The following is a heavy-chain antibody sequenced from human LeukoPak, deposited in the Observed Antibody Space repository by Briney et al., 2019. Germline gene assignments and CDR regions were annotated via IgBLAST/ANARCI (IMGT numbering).Heavy chain of an antibody. Sequence: GGSLRLSCSASGFTFTDYWMTWVRQAPGKGLEWVANINQHGSDKYYVDSVKGRFTISRDNAKNSLYLQMNALRDEDTAVYYCARPYVYDQWRDRPFGFWGQGTLVLVSS. CDR2: INQHGSDK. D-gene: IGHD3-16*01. CDR1: GFTFTDYW. CDR3: ARPYVYDQWRDRPFGF. V-gene: IGHV3-7*03. J-gene: IGHJ4*02.